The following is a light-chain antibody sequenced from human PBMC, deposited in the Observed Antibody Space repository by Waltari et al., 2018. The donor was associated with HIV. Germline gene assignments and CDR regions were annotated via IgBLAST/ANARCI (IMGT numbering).Light chain of an antibody. Sequence: QAALTQPSSLSASPGASASLTCTLRSGINVGTYRIYWYQQKPGSPPQYLLRYKSDSDKQQGSGVPSRFSGSKDDSANAGILLISGLQSEDEADYYCMIWHSSAWVFGGGTKLTVL. V-gene: IGLV5-45*02. J-gene: IGLJ3*02. CDR3: MIWHSSAWV. CDR1: SGINVGTYR. CDR2: YKSDSDK.